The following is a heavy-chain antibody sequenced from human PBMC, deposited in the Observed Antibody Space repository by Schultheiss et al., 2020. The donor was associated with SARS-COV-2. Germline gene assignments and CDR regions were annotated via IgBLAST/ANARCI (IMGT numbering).Heavy chain of an antibody. CDR3: ARRLAECSSTTCQDTWFDP. CDR1: GASIGSGHYY. Sequence: SQTLSLTCTVSGASIGSGHYYWSWIRQPPGKGLEWIGEINHSGSTNYNPSLKSRVTISVDTSMNQFSLKLTSVTAADTAVYYCARRLAECSSTTCQDTWFDPWGQGTLVTVSS. CDR2: INHSGST. V-gene: IGHV4-39*01. J-gene: IGHJ5*02. D-gene: IGHD2-2*01.